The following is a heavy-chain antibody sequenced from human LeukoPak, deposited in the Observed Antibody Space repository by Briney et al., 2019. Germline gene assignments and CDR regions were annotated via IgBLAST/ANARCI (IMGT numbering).Heavy chain of an antibody. CDR1: GFTFSSYE. V-gene: IGHV3-48*03. CDR3: VRERLNAFDI. J-gene: IGHJ3*02. CDR2: VSGSGSNI. Sequence: GGSLRLSCAASGFTFSSYEMNWVRQAPGKGLEWISYVSGSGSNIYYADSVKGRFTISRDNAKTSLYLQMNSLRAEDTAVYYCVRERLNAFDIWGQGTMVTVSS.